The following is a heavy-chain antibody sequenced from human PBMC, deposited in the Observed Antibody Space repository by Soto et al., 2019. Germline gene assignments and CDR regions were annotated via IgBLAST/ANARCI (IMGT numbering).Heavy chain of an antibody. Sequence: ASVKVSCKASGYTCTGYYMHLVRQAPVQGLEWMGWINPNSGGTNYAQKFQGWVTMTRDTSISTAYMELSRLRSDDTAVYYCARARGKGSPYYYGMDVWGQGTTVTVSS. CDR2: INPNSGGT. V-gene: IGHV1-2*04. J-gene: IGHJ6*02. CDR1: GYTCTGYY. CDR3: ARARGKGSPYYYGMDV. D-gene: IGHD3-16*01.